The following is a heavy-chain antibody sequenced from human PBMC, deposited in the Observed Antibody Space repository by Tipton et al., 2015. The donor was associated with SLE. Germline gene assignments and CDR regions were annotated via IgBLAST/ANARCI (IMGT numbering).Heavy chain of an antibody. CDR2: ISSSGSTI. D-gene: IGHD7-27*01. CDR1: GFTFSSYE. Sequence: SLRLSCAASGFTFSSYEMNWVRQAPGKGLEWVSYISSSGSTIYYADSVKGRFTISRDNAKNSLYLQMNSLRAEDTAVYYCARGWGPVGSCFDYWGQGTLVTVSS. J-gene: IGHJ4*02. CDR3: ARGWGPVGSCFDY. V-gene: IGHV3-48*03.